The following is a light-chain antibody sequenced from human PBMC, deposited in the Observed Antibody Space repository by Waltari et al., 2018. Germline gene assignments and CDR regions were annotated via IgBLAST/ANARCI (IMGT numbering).Light chain of an antibody. CDR2: TDN. CDR3: ATWDDTLHGCWV. J-gene: IGLJ3*02. CDR1: SSNIGSDT. V-gene: IGLV1-44*01. Sequence: QSVLTQPPSASGTPGQRVTISCSGRSSNIGSDTVNWFQHLPGTAPKLLIYTDNPRPSGVPDRFSCSKSGTSASLAISGLQSEDEADYYCATWDDTLHGCWVFGGGTKLTVL.